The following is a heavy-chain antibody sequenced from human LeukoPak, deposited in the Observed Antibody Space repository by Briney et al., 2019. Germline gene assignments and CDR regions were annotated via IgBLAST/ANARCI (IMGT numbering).Heavy chain of an antibody. D-gene: IGHD2-15*01. J-gene: IGHJ4*02. V-gene: IGHV3-53*01. CDR2: IYSGGST. Sequence: GGSLRLSCAASGFTVSSNYMSWVRQAPGKGLEWVSVIYSGGSTYYADSVKGRFTISRDNSKNTLYLQMNSLRAEDTAVYYCARDHDVVVVAALGYWGQGTLVTVSS. CDR3: ARDHDVVVVAALGY. CDR1: GFTVSSNY.